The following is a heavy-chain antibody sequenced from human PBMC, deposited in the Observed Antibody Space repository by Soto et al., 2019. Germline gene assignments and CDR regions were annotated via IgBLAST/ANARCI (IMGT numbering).Heavy chain of an antibody. J-gene: IGHJ1*01. CDR1: GYPFTGYY. CDR3: ATGDYGDSVLYFHQ. V-gene: IGHV1-2*02. CDR2: INPKSGGT. D-gene: IGHD4-17*01. Sequence: GASEVSCKASGYPFTGYYMHWVRQAPGQGLEWMGWINPKSGGTNYAQKFQGGVTMTRDTSISTVYMEASSLRVEDTAVYYCATGDYGDSVLYFHQWGQGTLVTVSS.